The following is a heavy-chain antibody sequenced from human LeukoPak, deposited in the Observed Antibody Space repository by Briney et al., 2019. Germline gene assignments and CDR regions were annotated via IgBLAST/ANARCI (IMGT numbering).Heavy chain of an antibody. CDR2: IDWDDDK. CDR1: GFSLSTSGMC. Sequence: SGPALLKPTPTLTLTCTFSGFSLSTSGMCVSWIRQPPGKALEWLALIDWDDDKYYSTSLKTRLTISKDTSKNQVVLTMTNMDPVDTATYYCARISYYDSSGYSPCFDYWGQGTLVTVSS. V-gene: IGHV2-70*01. D-gene: IGHD3-22*01. J-gene: IGHJ4*02. CDR3: ARISYYDSSGYSPCFDY.